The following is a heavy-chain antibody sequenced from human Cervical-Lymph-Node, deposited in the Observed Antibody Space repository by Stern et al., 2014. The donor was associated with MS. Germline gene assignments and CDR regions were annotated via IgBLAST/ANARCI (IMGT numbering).Heavy chain of an antibody. CDR1: GGTFSSNYA. J-gene: IGHJ5*02. Sequence: QVQLVQSGAEVKKPGSSVNVSCKASGGTFSSNYAITWMRQAPGQGLEGMGRIIPILGLPNYAQKFQGRVTITADTSTSTAYMELSSLRSEDTAVYYCARGVVSNRAAATLHNLFDPWGQGTLVTVSS. CDR2: IIPILGLP. D-gene: IGHD2-15*01. CDR3: ARGVVSNRAAATLHNLFDP. V-gene: IGHV1-69*09.